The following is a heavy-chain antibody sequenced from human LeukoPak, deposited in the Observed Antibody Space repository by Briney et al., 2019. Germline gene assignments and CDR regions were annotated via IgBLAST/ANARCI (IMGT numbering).Heavy chain of an antibody. CDR2: IYTTGTT. CDR3: ARGRYGSVTYYNAYFDA. J-gene: IGHJ4*02. CDR1: GGSISDYY. D-gene: IGHD3-10*01. V-gene: IGHV4-4*07. Sequence: SETLSLTCSVSGGSISDYYWSWIRQPAGKGLEWIGRIYTTGTTNYNPSLKSRITMSVDTSKNQFSLKLSSVTAADTAVYYCARGRYGSVTYYNAYFDAWGQGTLVTVSS.